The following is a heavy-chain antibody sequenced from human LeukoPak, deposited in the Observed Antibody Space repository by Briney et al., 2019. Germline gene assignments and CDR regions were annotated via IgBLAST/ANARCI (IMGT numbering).Heavy chain of an antibody. D-gene: IGHD3-3*01. Sequence: ASVKVSCKVSGYTLTELSMHWVRQAPGKGLEWMGGFDPEDGETIYAQKFQGRVTMTEDTSTDTAYMELRSLRSDDTAVYYCARDTYYDFWSGYRGDCWGQGTLVTVSS. CDR3: ARDTYYDFWSGYRGDC. CDR1: GYTLTELS. CDR2: FDPEDGET. J-gene: IGHJ4*02. V-gene: IGHV1-24*01.